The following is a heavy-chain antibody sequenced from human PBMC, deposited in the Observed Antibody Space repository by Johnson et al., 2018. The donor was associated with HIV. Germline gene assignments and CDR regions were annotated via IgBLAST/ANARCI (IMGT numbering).Heavy chain of an antibody. D-gene: IGHD1-26*01. CDR2: IRFDGSSK. J-gene: IGHJ3*01. CDR3: ASLGGLGGFDV. CDR1: GFTVSSNE. V-gene: IGHV3-30*02. Sequence: QVQLVESRGVLVQPGGSLRLSCAASGFTVSSNEMSWVRQAPGKGLEWVAFIRFDGSSKYYADSVKGRFTISRDNSKNTLYLQMIILRPKDTAVYYCASLGGLGGFDVWGQGTMVTVSS.